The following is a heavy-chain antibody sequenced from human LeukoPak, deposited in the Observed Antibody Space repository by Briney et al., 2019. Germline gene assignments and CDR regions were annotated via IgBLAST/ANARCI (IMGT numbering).Heavy chain of an antibody. CDR2: LYSSGST. Sequence: SETLSLTCAVYGGSFSGYYWSWIRQPAGKGLEWIGRLYSSGSTNYNPSLKSRVTMSVDTSKNQFFLKLSSVTAADTAVYYCAREYDTCFDYWGQGTLVTVSS. D-gene: IGHD3-22*01. J-gene: IGHJ4*02. CDR3: AREYDTCFDY. V-gene: IGHV4-4*07. CDR1: GGSFSGYY.